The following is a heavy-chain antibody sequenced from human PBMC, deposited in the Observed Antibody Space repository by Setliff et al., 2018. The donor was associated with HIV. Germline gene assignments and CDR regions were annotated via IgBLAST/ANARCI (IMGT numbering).Heavy chain of an antibody. J-gene: IGHJ4*02. CDR1: GGSISGSNYY. D-gene: IGHD6-19*01. CDR3: ARQQHSSDLKIWNY. Sequence: SETLSLTCTVSGGSISGSNYYWGWIRQPPGKGLEWVGSIYYSGSTYYSPSLKSRVTISVDTSKNQFSLTLPSVTAADTAVYYCARQQHSSDLKIWNYWGQGTLVTVSS. CDR2: IYYSGST. V-gene: IGHV4-39*01.